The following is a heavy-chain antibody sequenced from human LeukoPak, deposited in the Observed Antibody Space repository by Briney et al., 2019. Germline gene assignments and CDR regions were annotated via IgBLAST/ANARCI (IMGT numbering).Heavy chain of an antibody. V-gene: IGHV3-33*01. Sequence: PGRSLRLSCAASGFTFSSYGMHWVRQAPGKGLEWVAVIWYDGSNKYYADSVKGRFTISRDNSKNTLYLQMNSLRAEDTAVYYCARDSMTTVTTLDYWGQGTLVTVSS. J-gene: IGHJ4*02. CDR2: IWYDGSNK. D-gene: IGHD4-17*01. CDR3: ARDSMTTVTTLDY. CDR1: GFTFSSYG.